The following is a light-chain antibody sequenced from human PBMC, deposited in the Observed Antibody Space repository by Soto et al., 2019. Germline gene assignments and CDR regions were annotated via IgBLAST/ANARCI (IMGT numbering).Light chain of an antibody. CDR2: DAS. CDR1: QSVSSY. CDR3: QQRSSWPPT. Sequence: EIVLTQSPATLSLSLGEIPTLXXRASQSVSSYLAWYQQKPGQAPRXVIYDASNRATGIPARFSGSGSETDFTLTISSLEPEDFAVYYCQQRSSWPPTFGQGTRLEIK. J-gene: IGKJ5*01. V-gene: IGKV3-11*01.